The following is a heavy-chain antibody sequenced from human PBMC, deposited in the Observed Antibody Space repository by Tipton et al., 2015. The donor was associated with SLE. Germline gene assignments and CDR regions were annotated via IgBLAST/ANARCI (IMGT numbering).Heavy chain of an antibody. CDR2: INRSGST. Sequence: LRLSCAVYGGSFSGYYWSWIRQPPGKGLEWIGEINRSGSTNYNPSLKSRVTISVDTSKNQFSLKLSSVTAADTAVYYCAGISGTNYYYYGMDVWGQGTTVTVSS. V-gene: IGHV4-34*01. D-gene: IGHD1-26*01. CDR1: GGSFSGYY. J-gene: IGHJ6*02. CDR3: AGISGTNYYYYGMDV.